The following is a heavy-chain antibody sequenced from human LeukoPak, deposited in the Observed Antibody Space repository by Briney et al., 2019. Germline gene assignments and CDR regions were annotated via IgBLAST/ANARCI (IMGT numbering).Heavy chain of an antibody. D-gene: IGHD6-19*01. CDR1: GFTFSSYG. Sequence: GGSLRLSCAASGFTFSSYGMNWVRQAPGKGLEWVAFIRYDGSNKYYADSVKGRFTISRDNSKNTLYLQMNSLRAEDTAVYYCAKDFGPYSSGWFYWGQGTLVTVSS. J-gene: IGHJ4*02. V-gene: IGHV3-30*02. CDR3: AKDFGPYSSGWFY. CDR2: IRYDGSNK.